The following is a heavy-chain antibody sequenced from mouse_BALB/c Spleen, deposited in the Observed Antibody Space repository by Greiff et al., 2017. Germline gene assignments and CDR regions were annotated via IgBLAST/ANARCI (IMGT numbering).Heavy chain of an antibody. CDR1: GYSITSDYA. D-gene: IGHD2-4*01. J-gene: IGHJ2*01. CDR2: ISYSGST. V-gene: IGHV3-2*02. CDR3: ARDDYDYFDY. Sequence: ESGPGLVKPSQSLSLTCTVTGYSITSDYAWNWIRQFPGNKLEWMGYISYSGSTSYNPSLKSRISITRDTSKNQFFLQLNSVTTEDTATYYFARDDYDYFDYWGQGTTLTVSS.